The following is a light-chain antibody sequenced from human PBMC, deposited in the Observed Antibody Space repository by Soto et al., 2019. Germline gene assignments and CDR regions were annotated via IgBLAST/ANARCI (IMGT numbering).Light chain of an antibody. CDR1: SSNIGSNY. V-gene: IGLV1-47*01. J-gene: IGLJ1*01. CDR2: RNN. Sequence: QSVLTQPPSASGTPGQRVTISCSGSSSNIGSNYVYWYQQLPGTAPTHLLYRNNQRPSGVPDRFSGSKSGTSASLVISGLRSEDEAEYYCAAWDDSLGGFYVFGTGTKLTVL. CDR3: AAWDDSLGGFYV.